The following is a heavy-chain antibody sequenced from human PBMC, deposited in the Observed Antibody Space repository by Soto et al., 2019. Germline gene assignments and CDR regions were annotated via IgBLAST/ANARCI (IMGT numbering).Heavy chain of an antibody. CDR2: ISPYNGKT. CDR3: ARGGPTTVHYYPMDV. J-gene: IGHJ6*02. V-gene: IGHV1-18*01. D-gene: IGHD4-4*01. CDR1: GYTFTNYG. Sequence: ASVKVSCKASGYTFTNYGITWVRQAPGQGFEWMGWISPYNGKTNYAQGLQGRVTMTTDTSTSTAYMELRSLRFDDTAVYYCARGGPTTVHYYPMDVWGQGTTVTVSS.